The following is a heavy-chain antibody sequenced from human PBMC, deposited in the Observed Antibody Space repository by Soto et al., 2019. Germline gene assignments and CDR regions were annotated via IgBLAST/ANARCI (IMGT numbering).Heavy chain of an antibody. V-gene: IGHV1-69*13. Sequence: SVKVSCKASGGTFSSYAISWVRQAPGQGLEWMGGIIPIFGTANYAQKFQGRVTITADESTSTAYMELSSLRSEDTAVYYCARDRDTVEIATSDYYYYGMDVRRQGTTVTVSS. CDR1: GGTFSSYA. J-gene: IGHJ6*02. CDR3: ARDRDTVEIATSDYYYYGMDV. CDR2: IIPIFGTA. D-gene: IGHD2-21*01.